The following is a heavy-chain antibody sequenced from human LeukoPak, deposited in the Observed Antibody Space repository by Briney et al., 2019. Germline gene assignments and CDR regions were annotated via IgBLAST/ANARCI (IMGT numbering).Heavy chain of an antibody. CDR3: ARPPPPYNWNYEAYFDY. CDR2: IYSGGST. Sequence: GGSLRLSCAASGFTVSSNYMNWVRQAPGKGLEWVSLIYSGGSTHYADSVKGRFTISRDNSKNTLYLQMNSLGAEDTAVYYCARPPPPYNWNYEAYFDYWGQGTLVTVSS. J-gene: IGHJ4*02. D-gene: IGHD1-7*01. CDR1: GFTVSSNY. V-gene: IGHV3-53*01.